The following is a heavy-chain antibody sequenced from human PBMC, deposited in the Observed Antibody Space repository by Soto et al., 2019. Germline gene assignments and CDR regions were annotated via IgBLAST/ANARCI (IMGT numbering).Heavy chain of an antibody. D-gene: IGHD3-10*01. Sequence: ESGGGVVQPGRSLRLSCAASGFTFSSYGMHWVRQAPGKGLEWVAVIWYDGSNKYYADSVKGRFTISRDNSKNTLYLQMNSLRAEDTAVYYCARDQGITMVRGVIDYYYYYGMDVWGQGTTVTVSS. V-gene: IGHV3-33*01. J-gene: IGHJ6*02. CDR2: IWYDGSNK. CDR3: ARDQGITMVRGVIDYYYYYGMDV. CDR1: GFTFSSYG.